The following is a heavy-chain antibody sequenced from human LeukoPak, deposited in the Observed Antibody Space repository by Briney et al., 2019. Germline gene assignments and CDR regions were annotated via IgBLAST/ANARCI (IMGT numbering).Heavy chain of an antibody. D-gene: IGHD3-22*01. CDR1: GVSISNHY. J-gene: IGHJ4*02. CDR2: MSGSGGMT. CDR3: AKGALHYYDASGYNYFDY. V-gene: IGHV3-23*01. Sequence: ETLSLTCTVSGVSISNHYSSWIRQPPGKGLEWVSAMSGSGGMTYSADPVKGRFSISRDNSKNTLHLQMNSLRAEDTAVYYCAKGALHYYDASGYNYFDYWGQGTLVTVSS.